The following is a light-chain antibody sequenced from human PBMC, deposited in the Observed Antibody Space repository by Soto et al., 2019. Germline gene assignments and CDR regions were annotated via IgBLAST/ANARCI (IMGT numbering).Light chain of an antibody. CDR2: GAS. V-gene: IGKV3-15*01. CDR3: QQYNNWPPT. Sequence: EIVFAQSPPPLSLSPGGRATLSCRASQSVSSNLAWYQQKPGQAPRLLIYGASTRATGIPARFSGSGSGTEFTLTISSLQSEDFAVYYCQQYNNWPPTFGQGTKVDIK. J-gene: IGKJ1*01. CDR1: QSVSSN.